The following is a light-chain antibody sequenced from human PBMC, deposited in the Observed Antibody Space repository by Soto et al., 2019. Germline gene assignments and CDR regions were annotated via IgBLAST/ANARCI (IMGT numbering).Light chain of an antibody. J-gene: IGKJ5*01. CDR3: QQRTNWPSST. Sequence: EIVLTQSPATLSLSPGERATLSCRASQSVRSYLAWYQQKPGQAPRLLIHDASSRATGIPARFNGSGSGTDFTLTISSLEPEDFAVYYCQQRTNWPSSTFGQGTRLEIK. CDR2: DAS. CDR1: QSVRSY. V-gene: IGKV3-11*01.